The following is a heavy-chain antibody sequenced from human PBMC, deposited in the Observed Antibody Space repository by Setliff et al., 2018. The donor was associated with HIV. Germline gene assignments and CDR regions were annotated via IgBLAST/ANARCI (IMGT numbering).Heavy chain of an antibody. V-gene: IGHV4-4*02. J-gene: IGHJ5*02. CDR3: ARVITMVWTTFDP. CDR1: GVSISSSNW. Sequence: PSETLSLTCAVSGVSISSSNWWSWVRQPPGKGLEWIGEIYHSGGTNYNPSLKSRVTISLDKSKNHFSLELRSVTAADTAVYYCARVITMVWTTFDPWGQGTLVTVSS. CDR2: IYHSGGT. D-gene: IGHD3-10*01.